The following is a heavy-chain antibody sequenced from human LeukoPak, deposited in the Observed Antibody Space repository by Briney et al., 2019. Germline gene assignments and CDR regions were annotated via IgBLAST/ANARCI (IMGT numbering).Heavy chain of an antibody. V-gene: IGHV1-46*01. D-gene: IGHD6-13*01. CDR1: GYAFSRLY. CDR2: INPSGGST. J-gene: IGHJ4*02. Sequence: GASVKLSCTASGYAFSRLYMPSVREAPGQGLEWMGIINPSGGSTSYAQKFQGRVTMTRATSTSTVYMELSSLRSEDTAVYYCAIESAGTLHCWGQGTLVTVSS. CDR3: AIESAGTLHC.